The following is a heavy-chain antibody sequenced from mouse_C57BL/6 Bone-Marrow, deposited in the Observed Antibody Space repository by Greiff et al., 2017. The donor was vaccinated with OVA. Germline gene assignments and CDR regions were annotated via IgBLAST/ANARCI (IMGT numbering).Heavy chain of an antibody. V-gene: IGHV1-63*01. J-gene: IGHJ4*01. D-gene: IGHD2-4*01. CDR1: GYTFTNYW. CDR2: IYPGGGYT. CDR3: ARHDYDGTLSYAMDY. Sequence: QVQLKESGAELVRPGTSVKMSCKASGYTFTNYWIGWAKQRPGHGLEWIGDIYPGGGYTNYNEKFKGKATLTADKSSSTAYMQFSSLTSEDSAIYYCARHDYDGTLSYAMDYWGQGTSVTVSS.